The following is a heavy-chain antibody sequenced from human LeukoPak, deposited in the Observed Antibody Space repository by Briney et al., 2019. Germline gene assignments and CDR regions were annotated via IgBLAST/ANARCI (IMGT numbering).Heavy chain of an antibody. CDR2: IYGRAST. CDR1: GYSLGKNYY. J-gene: IGHJ4*02. Sequence: PSETLSLTCAVSGYSLGKNYYWGWIRQSPGKGLEWIGRIYGRASTSYNPSLMNRVTMSVDTSKNHFSLQLTSVTAADTAVYYGARYDSRGSASTKFDYWGPGIQVTVSS. D-gene: IGHD3-3*01. CDR3: ARYDSRGSASTKFDY. V-gene: IGHV4-38-2*01.